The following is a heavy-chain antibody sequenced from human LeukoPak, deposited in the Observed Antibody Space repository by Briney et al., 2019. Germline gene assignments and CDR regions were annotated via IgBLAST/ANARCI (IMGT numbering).Heavy chain of an antibody. V-gene: IGHV1-69*06. J-gene: IGHJ3*02. Sequence: SVKVSCKASGGTFSSYAISWVRQAPGQGLEWMGGIIPIFGTANYAQKFQGRVTITADKSTSTAYMELSSLRSEDTAVYYCATNAGPPHLAFDIWGQGTMVTVSS. CDR3: ATNAGPPHLAFDI. D-gene: IGHD1/OR15-1a*01. CDR2: IIPIFGTA. CDR1: GGTFSSYA.